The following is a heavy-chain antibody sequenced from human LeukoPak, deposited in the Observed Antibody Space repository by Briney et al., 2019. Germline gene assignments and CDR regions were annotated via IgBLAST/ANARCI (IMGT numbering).Heavy chain of an antibody. CDR2: IYTSGST. D-gene: IGHD4-23*01. J-gene: IGHJ4*02. V-gene: IGHV4-4*07. CDR3: ARGGWYGGNEFPY. Sequence: SETPSLTCTVSGGSISSYYWSWIRQPAGRGLEWIGRIYTSGSTNYNPSLKSRVTISVDTSKNQFSLKLSSVTAADTAVYYCARGGWYGGNEFPYWGQGTLVTVSS. CDR1: GGSISSYY.